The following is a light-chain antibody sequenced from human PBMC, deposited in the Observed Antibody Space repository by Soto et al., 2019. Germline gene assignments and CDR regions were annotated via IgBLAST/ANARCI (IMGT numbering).Light chain of an antibody. CDR2: AAS. V-gene: IGKV1-39*01. CDR3: QQRSNWLLT. Sequence: EIHMTQSPTSPSTSVGDRVTITCRASENIRDFVSWYQQKPGKAPNLLIFAASSLQSGVPSRFGGSGSGTDFALTISSLEPEDFAVYYCQQRSNWLLTFGGGTKVDNK. CDR1: ENIRDF. J-gene: IGKJ4*01.